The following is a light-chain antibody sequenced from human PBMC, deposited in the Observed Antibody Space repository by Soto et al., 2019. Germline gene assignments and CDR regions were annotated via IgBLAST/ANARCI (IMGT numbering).Light chain of an antibody. CDR2: GAS. J-gene: IGKJ1*01. CDR3: QPYNNWPLWT. V-gene: IGKV3-15*01. Sequence: EIVMTQSPATLSVSPGERATLSCMASQSVSSNLAWYQQKPGQAPRLLIYGASTRATGIPARFSGSGSGTEFTLTISSLQSEDFAVYYGQPYNNWPLWTFGQGTKVEIK. CDR1: QSVSSN.